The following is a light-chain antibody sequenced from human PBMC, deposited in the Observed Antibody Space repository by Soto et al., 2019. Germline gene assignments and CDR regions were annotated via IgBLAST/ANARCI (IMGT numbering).Light chain of an antibody. CDR1: QSISSY. Sequence: DIQMTQSPSSLSASVGDRVTITCRASQSISSYLNWYQQKPGKAPKLLIYAASSLQSGVPSRFSGSGSVTDFTLTISSLEPEDFAVYYCQQRSNWATFGPGTKVDIK. CDR3: QQRSNWAT. J-gene: IGKJ3*01. CDR2: AAS. V-gene: IGKV1-39*01.